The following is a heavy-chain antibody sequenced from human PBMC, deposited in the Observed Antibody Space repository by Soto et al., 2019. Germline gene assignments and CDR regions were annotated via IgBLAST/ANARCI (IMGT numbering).Heavy chain of an antibody. V-gene: IGHV4-34*01. CDR2: INHSGST. Sequence: SETLSLTCAAYGGSFSGYYWSWIRQPPGKGLEWIGEINHSGSTNYNPSLKSRVTISVDTSKNQFSLKLSSVTAADTAVYYCARVASYSNYYFDYWGQGTLVTVSS. J-gene: IGHJ4*02. D-gene: IGHD4-4*01. CDR1: GGSFSGYY. CDR3: ARVASYSNYYFDY.